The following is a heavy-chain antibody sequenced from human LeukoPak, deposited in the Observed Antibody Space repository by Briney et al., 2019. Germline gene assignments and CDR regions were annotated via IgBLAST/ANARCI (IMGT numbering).Heavy chain of an antibody. J-gene: IGHJ5*02. Sequence: SETLSLTCTVSGGSISRGDYYWSWIRQPPGKGLEWIGYIYYSGSTYYNPSLKRRVTISVETSKNQFSLKLSSVTAADTAVYYCARGAGLRNWFDPWGQGTLVTVSS. CDR2: IYYSGST. D-gene: IGHD6-13*01. CDR1: GGSISRGDYY. CDR3: ARGAGLRNWFDP. V-gene: IGHV4-30-4*08.